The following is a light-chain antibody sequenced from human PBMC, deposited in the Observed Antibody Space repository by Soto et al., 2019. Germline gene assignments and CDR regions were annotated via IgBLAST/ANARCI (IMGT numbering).Light chain of an antibody. J-gene: IGLJ1*01. Sequence: QSVLTQPGSVSGSPGQSITISCTGTSSDVGGYIYVSWYHQHPGKAPKLMIYDVTSRPSGVSYRFSGSKSGNTASLTISGLQAEEEADSYCSSYTTSSSYVFGTGTKVTLL. V-gene: IGLV2-14*01. CDR1: SSDVGGYIY. CDR3: SSYTTSSSYV. CDR2: DVT.